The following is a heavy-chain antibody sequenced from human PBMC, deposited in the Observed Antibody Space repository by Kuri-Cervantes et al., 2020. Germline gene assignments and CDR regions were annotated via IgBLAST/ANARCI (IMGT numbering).Heavy chain of an antibody. J-gene: IGHJ6*02. Sequence: GESLKISCAASGFTFSNAWMSWVRQAPGKGLEWVSFIYSGGSTYYADSVKGRFTISRDNSKNTLYLQMNSLRAEDTAVYYCARGPTGGVGGVNFYGMDVWGQGTTVTVSS. D-gene: IGHD3-16*01. CDR3: ARGPTGGVGGVNFYGMDV. CDR1: GFTFSNAW. V-gene: IGHV3-53*01. CDR2: IYSGGST.